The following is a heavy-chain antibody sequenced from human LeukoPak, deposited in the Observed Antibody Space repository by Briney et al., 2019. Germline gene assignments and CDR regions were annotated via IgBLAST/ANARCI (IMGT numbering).Heavy chain of an antibody. V-gene: IGHV3-23*01. Sequence: GGSLRLSCAASGFTFINYAMSWVRQAPGRWLQWVSAISGSGGSTFYADSVKGRFTISRDNSKNTLYLQMTSLRAEDTAVYYCAKARNGDPPYYFDYWGQGTLVTVSS. CDR1: GFTFINYA. CDR2: ISGSGGST. J-gene: IGHJ4*02. CDR3: AKARNGDPPYYFDY. D-gene: IGHD4-17*01.